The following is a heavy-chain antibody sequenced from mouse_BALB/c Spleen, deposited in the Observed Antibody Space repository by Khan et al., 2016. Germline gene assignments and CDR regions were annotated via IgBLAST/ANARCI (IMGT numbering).Heavy chain of an antibody. D-gene: IGHD2-4*01. J-gene: IGHJ3*01. CDR1: GFNIKDTY. V-gene: IGHV14-3*02. Sequence: VRLQQSGAELVKPGASVKLSCTASGFNIKDTYMHWVKQRPEQGLEWIGRIDPANGNTKYDPKFQGKATITADTSSNTAYLQLSSLTSEDTAVDYCARSPYEYDVGFAYWGQGTLVTVSA. CDR3: ARSPYEYDVGFAY. CDR2: IDPANGNT.